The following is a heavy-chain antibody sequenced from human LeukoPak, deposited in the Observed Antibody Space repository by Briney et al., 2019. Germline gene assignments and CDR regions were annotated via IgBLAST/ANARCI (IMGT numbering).Heavy chain of an antibody. CDR2: ISGRGGTT. CDR1: GFTFSIYA. J-gene: IGHJ4*02. D-gene: IGHD6-6*01. CDR3: AKLTYSSSSGYYFDY. V-gene: IGHV3-23*01. Sequence: GGSLRLSCAASGFTFSIYAMSCVRHAPGKGLEWVSTISGRGGTTSYADSVKGRFTISRDNSKNTLYLQMNSLRAEDTAVYYCAKLTYSSSSGYYFDYWGQGTLVTVSS.